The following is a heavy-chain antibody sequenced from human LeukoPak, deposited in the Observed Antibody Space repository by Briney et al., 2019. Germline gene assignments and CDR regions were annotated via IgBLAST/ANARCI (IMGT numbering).Heavy chain of an antibody. CDR1: GFTFSSYW. CDR2: INSDGSST. J-gene: IGHJ4*02. D-gene: IGHD5-12*01. V-gene: IGHV3-74*01. Sequence: SGGSLRLSCAASGFTFSSYWMHWVRQAPGKGLVWVSRINSDGSSTSYADSVKGRFTISRDSAKNTLYLQMNSLRAEDTAVYYCARLRGYSGYGTIDYWGQGTLVTVSS. CDR3: ARLRGYSGYGTIDY.